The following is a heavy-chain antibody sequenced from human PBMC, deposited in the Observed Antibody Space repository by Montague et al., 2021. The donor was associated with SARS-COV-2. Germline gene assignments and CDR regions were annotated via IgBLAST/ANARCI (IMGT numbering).Heavy chain of an antibody. CDR3: ARRNYYGSGSYYNSGFDP. CDR2: INHSGST. CDR1: GGSFSGYC. Sequence: SETLSLTCAVYGGSFSGYCWSWIRQPPGKGLEWIGEINHSGSTNYNPSLKSRVTISVDTSKNQFSLKLSSVTAADTAVYYCARRNYYGSGSYYNSGFDPWGQGTLVTVSS. V-gene: IGHV4-34*01. D-gene: IGHD3-10*01. J-gene: IGHJ5*02.